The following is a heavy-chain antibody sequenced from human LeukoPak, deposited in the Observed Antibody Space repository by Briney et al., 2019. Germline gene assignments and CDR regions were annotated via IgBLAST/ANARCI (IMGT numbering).Heavy chain of an antibody. CDR2: IYRGGST. V-gene: IGHV3-53*01. D-gene: IGHD6-6*01. Sequence: GGSLRLSCAASGFTVSSNYMTWVRQAPGKGLEWVSVIYRGGSTYYADSVKGRFTISRDNSKNSLYLQMYSLRAEDTAVYYCARGGSSSYYYFDYWGQGTLVTVSS. J-gene: IGHJ4*02. CDR1: GFTVSSNY. CDR3: ARGGSSSYYYFDY.